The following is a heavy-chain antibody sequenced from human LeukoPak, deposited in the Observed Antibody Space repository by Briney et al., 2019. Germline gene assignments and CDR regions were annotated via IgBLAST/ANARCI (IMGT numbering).Heavy chain of an antibody. J-gene: IGHJ3*01. V-gene: IGHV3-23*01. CDR1: GFTFSRYA. CDR3: AKRMIRGVNHDAFDL. CDR2: VSGSGGST. Sequence: AGGSLRHSCAASGFTFSRYAMSWVRQAPGKGLEWVSAVSGSGGSTYYADSVKGLFTISRDNSKNTLYLQMNSLRAEDTAVYYCAKRMIRGVNHDAFDLWGQGTMVTVSS. D-gene: IGHD3-10*01.